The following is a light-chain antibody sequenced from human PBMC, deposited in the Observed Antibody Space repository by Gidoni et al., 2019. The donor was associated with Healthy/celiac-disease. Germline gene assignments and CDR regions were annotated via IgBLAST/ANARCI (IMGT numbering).Light chain of an antibody. CDR3: QQYNNWPPKTWT. Sequence: EIVMTQSPATLSVSPGERATLSCRASQSVSSNLAWYQQKPGQAPRLLIYGASTRATGIPARFSGSGSGTEFTLTISRLQSEDFAVYYCQQYNNWPPKTWTFXQXTKVEIK. V-gene: IGKV3-15*01. CDR2: GAS. CDR1: QSVSSN. J-gene: IGKJ1*01.